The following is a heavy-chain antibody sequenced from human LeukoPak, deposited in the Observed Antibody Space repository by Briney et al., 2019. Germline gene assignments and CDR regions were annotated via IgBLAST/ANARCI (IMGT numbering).Heavy chain of an antibody. D-gene: IGHD3-10*01. J-gene: IGHJ4*02. CDR2: IYYSGST. CDR3: ARDHGSGSYYLDY. Sequence: SETLSPTCTVSGGSISSYYWSWIRQPPGKGLEWIGYIYYSGSTNYNPSLKSRVTISVDKSKNQFSLKLSSVTAADTAVYYCARDHGSGSYYLDYWGQGTLVTVSS. V-gene: IGHV4-59*12. CDR1: GGSISSYY.